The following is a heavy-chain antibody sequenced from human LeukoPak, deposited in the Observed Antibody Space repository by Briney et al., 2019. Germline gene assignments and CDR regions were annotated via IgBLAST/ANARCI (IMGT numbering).Heavy chain of an antibody. CDR1: GFTFSNYA. J-gene: IGHJ6*02. Sequence: GGSLRLSCAASGFTFSNYAMHWVRQAPGKGLECMAVISYDGSNKYYADSVKGRFTISRDNSKNTLYLQMNSLRAEDTAVYYCARDHQVPAAIEHYYYYGMDVWGQGTTVTVSS. V-gene: IGHV3-30*14. CDR3: ARDHQVPAAIEHYYYYGMDV. CDR2: ISYDGSNK. D-gene: IGHD2-2*01.